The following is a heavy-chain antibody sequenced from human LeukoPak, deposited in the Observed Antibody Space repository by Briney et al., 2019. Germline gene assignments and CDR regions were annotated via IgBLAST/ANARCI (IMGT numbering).Heavy chain of an antibody. CDR2: IIPILGIP. CDR1: GGTFRSYG. Sequence: ASVKVSCKASGGTFRSYGLSWVRQAPGQGLEWMGRIIPILGIPNYAQKFQGRVTITADKSTSTAYMELNSLRAEDTAVYYCARAPTVSVGYCSSVSCQADYWGQGTLVTVSS. J-gene: IGHJ4*02. D-gene: IGHD2-2*01. V-gene: IGHV1-69*04. CDR3: ARAPTVSVGYCSSVSCQADY.